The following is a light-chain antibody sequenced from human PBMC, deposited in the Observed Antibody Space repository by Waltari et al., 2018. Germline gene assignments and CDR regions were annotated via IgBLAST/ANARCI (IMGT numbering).Light chain of an antibody. J-gene: IGLJ1*01. CDR1: SSDVGTYNL. CDR3: CSYAGSSTYV. Sequence: QSALTQPASVSGSPGQSITISCTGTSSDVGTYNLVSWYQQPPGQAPKLMIYAVRKRPSGVSNRFSGSKSGNTASLTISALQAEDEADYYCCSYAGSSTYVFGTGTKVTVL. V-gene: IGLV2-23*02. CDR2: AVR.